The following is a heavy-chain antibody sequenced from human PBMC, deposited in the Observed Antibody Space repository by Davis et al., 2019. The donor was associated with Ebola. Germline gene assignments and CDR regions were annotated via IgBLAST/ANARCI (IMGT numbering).Heavy chain of an antibody. CDR3: VRGWGRSGLDV. D-gene: IGHD3-16*01. CDR1: GHSVLGQNGA. V-gene: IGHV6-1*01. Sequence: HSQALSLTCAISGHSVLGQNGAWNSIRQSPPRGPEWLGRTYYAYKWHNDYGESVKSRISINPDTSKNQLSVQLNSGTPEEAAVYSCVRGWGRSGLDVWGQGTTVTVSS. CDR2: TYYAYKWHN. J-gene: IGHJ6*02.